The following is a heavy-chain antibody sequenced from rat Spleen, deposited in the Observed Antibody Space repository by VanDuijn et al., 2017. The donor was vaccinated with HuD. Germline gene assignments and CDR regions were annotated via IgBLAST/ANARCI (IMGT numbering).Heavy chain of an antibody. CDR2: ISPSGGDT. CDR1: GFTFRNYD. V-gene: IGHV5-25*01. Sequence: EVQLVESGGGLVQPGRSLKLSCAVSGFTFRNYDMAWLRQAPTKGLEWVASISPSGGDTFYRYSVKGRFTVSEDNTKSTLFLQMDSLRTEDTATYYCARSFDGSFYYYFDYWGQGVMVTVSS. J-gene: IGHJ2*01. D-gene: IGHD1-12*02. CDR3: ARSFDGSFYYYFDY.